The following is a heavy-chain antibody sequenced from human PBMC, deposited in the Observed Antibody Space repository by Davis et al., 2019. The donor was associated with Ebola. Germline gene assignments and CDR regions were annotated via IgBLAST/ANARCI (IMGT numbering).Heavy chain of an antibody. Sequence: MPSETLSLTCAVYGGSFSGYYWSWIRQPPGKGLEWIGEINHSGSTNYNPSLKSRVTISVDTSENQFSLKLSSVTAADTAVYYCARRVGSGYYYYYGMDVWGQGTTVTVSS. CDR1: GGSFSGYY. J-gene: IGHJ6*02. V-gene: IGHV4-34*01. CDR3: ARRVGSGYYYYYGMDV. CDR2: INHSGST. D-gene: IGHD3-10*01.